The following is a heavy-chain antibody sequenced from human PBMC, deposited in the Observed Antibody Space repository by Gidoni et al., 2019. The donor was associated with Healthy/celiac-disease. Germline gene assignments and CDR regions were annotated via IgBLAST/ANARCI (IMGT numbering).Heavy chain of an antibody. CDR1: GGSISSYY. Sequence: QVQLQESGPGLVKPSETLSLTCTVSGGSISSYYWSWIRQPPGKGLEWIGYIYYSGSTNYNPSLKSRVTISVDTSKNQFSLKLSSVTAADTAVYYCARNLYSSSWSRERDAFDIWGQGTMVTVSS. CDR3: ARNLYSSSWSRERDAFDI. D-gene: IGHD6-13*01. V-gene: IGHV4-59*01. J-gene: IGHJ3*02. CDR2: IYYSGST.